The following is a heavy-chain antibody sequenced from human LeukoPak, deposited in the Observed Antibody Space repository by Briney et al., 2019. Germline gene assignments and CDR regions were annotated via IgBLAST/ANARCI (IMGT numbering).Heavy chain of an antibody. J-gene: IGHJ5*02. D-gene: IGHD6-13*01. CDR1: GGTFSSYA. Sequence: SVKVSCKASGGTFSSYAISWVRQAPGQGLEWMGRIIPILGIANYAQKFQGRVTITADKSTSTAYMGLSSLRSEDTAVYYCARVIAAAGNSEFDPWGQGTLVTVSS. CDR2: IIPILGIA. V-gene: IGHV1-69*04. CDR3: ARVIAAAGNSEFDP.